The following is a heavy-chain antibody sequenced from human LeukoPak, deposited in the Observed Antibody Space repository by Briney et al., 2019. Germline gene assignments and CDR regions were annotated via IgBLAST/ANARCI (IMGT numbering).Heavy chain of an antibody. CDR2: ISSSGSTI. CDR3: ARGSSSWSGDEYFHH. J-gene: IGHJ1*01. CDR1: GFTFSSYS. V-gene: IGHV3-48*04. Sequence: GGSLRLSCAASGFTFSSYSMNWVRQAPGKGLEWVSYISSSGSTIYYADSVKGRFTISRDNAKNSLYLQMNGLRAEDTAVYYCARGSSSWSGDEYFHHWGQGTLVTVSS. D-gene: IGHD6-13*01.